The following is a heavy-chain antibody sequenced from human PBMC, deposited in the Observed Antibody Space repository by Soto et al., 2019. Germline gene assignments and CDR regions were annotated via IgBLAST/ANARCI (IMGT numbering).Heavy chain of an antibody. CDR2: IIPIFGTA. J-gene: IGHJ4*02. Sequence: ASVKVSCKASGGTFSSYAISWVRQAPGQGLEWMGGIIPIFGTANYAQKFQGRVTITADESTSTAYMELSSLRSEDTAVYYCASGPMTTVTTWANYFDYWGQGTLVTVSS. D-gene: IGHD4-17*01. V-gene: IGHV1-69*13. CDR3: ASGPMTTVTTWANYFDY. CDR1: GGTFSSYA.